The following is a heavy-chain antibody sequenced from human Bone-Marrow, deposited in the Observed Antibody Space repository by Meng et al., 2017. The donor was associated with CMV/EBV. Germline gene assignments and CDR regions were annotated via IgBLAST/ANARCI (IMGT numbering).Heavy chain of an antibody. J-gene: IGHJ4*02. CDR3: ARDVVLPAGYDFWNY. CDR2: INDDGSEK. V-gene: IGHV3-7*01. D-gene: IGHD3-3*01. CDR1: GFTFSIYS. Sequence: GGSLRLSCAASGFTFSIYSMTWVRQAPGKGLEWVANINDDGSEKYYVDSVKGRFTISRDNAKNSLFLQMNSLRDEDTAVYYCARDVVLPAGYDFWNYWGQGTLVTVSS.